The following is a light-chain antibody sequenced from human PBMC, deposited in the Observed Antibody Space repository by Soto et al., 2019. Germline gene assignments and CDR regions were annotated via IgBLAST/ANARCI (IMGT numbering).Light chain of an antibody. CDR1: QSVTSTY. Sequence: IVLTQSPGTLSLSPGESATLSCRASQSVTSTYLAWYQQKPGQAPRLLIYGSSSRATGVPNRIIGSGSGTNFTLPISSLEPEDFGVYFCQQYGASPQFTFGPGTRVEI. CDR3: QQYGASPQFT. CDR2: GSS. J-gene: IGKJ3*01. V-gene: IGKV3-20*01.